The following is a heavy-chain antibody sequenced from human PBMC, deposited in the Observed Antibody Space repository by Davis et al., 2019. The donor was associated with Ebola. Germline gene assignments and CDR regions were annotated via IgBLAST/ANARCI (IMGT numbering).Heavy chain of an antibody. V-gene: IGHV4-34*01. Sequence: PSETLSLTCAVYGGSFSGYYWSWIRQPPGKGLEWIGEINHSGSTNYNPSLKSRVTISVDTSKNQFSLKLSSVTAADTAVYYCARGAKGGPAAMMRRWFDPWGQGTLVTVSS. CDR1: GGSFSGYY. J-gene: IGHJ5*02. CDR3: ARGAKGGPAAMMRRWFDP. CDR2: INHSGST. D-gene: IGHD2-2*01.